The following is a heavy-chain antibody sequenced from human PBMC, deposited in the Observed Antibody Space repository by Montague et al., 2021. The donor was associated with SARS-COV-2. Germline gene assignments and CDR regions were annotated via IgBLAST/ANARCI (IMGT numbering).Heavy chain of an antibody. J-gene: IGHJ4*02. CDR2: ISCSATS. CDR3: ARLGITLGGVIVIRYYFDF. Sequence: SETLSLTCTFSGASRSTKNYYWGWICQPPGKGLEWIGSISCSATSYSNPSLKSRVTMSVDTSRNQLSLNLSSVTVADTAVYYCARLGITLGGVIVIRYYFDFWGQGTLVTVSS. CDR1: GASRSTKNYY. V-gene: IGHV4-39*01. D-gene: IGHD3-16*02.